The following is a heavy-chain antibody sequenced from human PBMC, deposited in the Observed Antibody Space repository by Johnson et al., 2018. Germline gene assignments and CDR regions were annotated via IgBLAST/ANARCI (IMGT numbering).Heavy chain of an antibody. CDR3: PSDQFSGDYESYYYYGMDV. J-gene: IGHJ6*02. V-gene: IGHV3-33*08. D-gene: IGHD4-17*01. Sequence: QVQLVQSGGGVVQPGRSLRLSCAASGFTFSSYGMPWVRQAPGKGLEWGAVIWYDGSNKYYADPVKGRFTISRDNSKNTLYLQMNSLRAEDTAVYYCPSDQFSGDYESYYYYGMDVWGQGTTVTVSS. CDR2: IWYDGSNK. CDR1: GFTFSSYG.